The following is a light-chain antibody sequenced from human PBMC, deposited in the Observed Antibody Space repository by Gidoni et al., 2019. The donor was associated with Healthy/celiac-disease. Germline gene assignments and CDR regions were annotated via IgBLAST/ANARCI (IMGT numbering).Light chain of an antibody. Sequence: EIVMTQSPATLSVSPGERATLSCRASQSVSSNLAWYQHKPGQAPRLLVYCASARATGIPVRFSGSGSGTEFTLTIRSLQSEDFAVYYCQQYNNWPPAYTFGQGTKLEIK. CDR2: CAS. CDR3: QQYNNWPPAYT. J-gene: IGKJ2*01. V-gene: IGKV3-15*01. CDR1: QSVSSN.